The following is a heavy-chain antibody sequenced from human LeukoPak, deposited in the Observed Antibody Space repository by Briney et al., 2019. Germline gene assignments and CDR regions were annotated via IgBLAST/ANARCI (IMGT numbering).Heavy chain of an antibody. CDR3: AATYLSSTSWEAMDV. V-gene: IGHV4-28*01. CDR1: GYSISSSNW. Sequence: SDTLSLTCAVSGYSISSSNWWGWIRQSPGKGLEWIGYIYYSGSTYYNPSLKSRVTMSVDTSKNQFSLKLSSVTAVDTAVYYCAATYLSSTSWEAMDVWGKGTTVIVSS. CDR2: IYYSGST. J-gene: IGHJ6*04. D-gene: IGHD2-2*01.